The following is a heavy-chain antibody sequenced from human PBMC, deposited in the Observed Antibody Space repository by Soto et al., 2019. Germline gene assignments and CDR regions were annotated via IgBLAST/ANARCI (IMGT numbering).Heavy chain of an antibody. Sequence: PGESLKISCQGSGYSFTNYWIGWVRQMPGRGLEWVGIIYPGNSDTRYRPSFQGQVTISADKSISTAYLQWSSLKASDTAMYYCAGRSYCSGGSCFDYYGMDVWGQGTTVTVSS. CDR1: GYSFTNYW. D-gene: IGHD2-15*01. CDR3: AGRSYCSGGSCFDYYGMDV. CDR2: IYPGNSDT. J-gene: IGHJ6*02. V-gene: IGHV5-51*01.